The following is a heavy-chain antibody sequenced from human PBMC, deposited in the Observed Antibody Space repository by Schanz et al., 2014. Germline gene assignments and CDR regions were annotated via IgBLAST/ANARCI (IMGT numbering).Heavy chain of an antibody. D-gene: IGHD5-12*01. J-gene: IGHJ4*02. V-gene: IGHV3-30*18. Sequence: QVQLVESGGGLVKPGGSLRLSCAASGFTFTDYYISWIRQAPGMGLEWVAFISYDGSFEDYLDSVKGRFTISRDNSKNTLYLQMNSLRAEDTAVYYCAKGFGGYDLVLDYWGQGTLVTVSS. CDR1: GFTFTDYY. CDR2: ISYDGSFE. CDR3: AKGFGGYDLVLDY.